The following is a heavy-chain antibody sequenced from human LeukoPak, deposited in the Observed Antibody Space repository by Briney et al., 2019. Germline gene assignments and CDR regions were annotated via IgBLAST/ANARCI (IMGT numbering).Heavy chain of an antibody. J-gene: IGHJ4*02. D-gene: IGHD2-15*01. Sequence: PSETLSLTCIVSGGSIRSYYWSWIRQPPGKGLEWIGYIYYSGNTNYNPSLKSRVTISVDTSKNQFSLKLSSVTAADTALYYCATRSTGVAATFDSWGQGALVTVSS. CDR3: ATRSTGVAATFDS. CDR2: IYYSGNT. CDR1: GGSIRSYY. V-gene: IGHV4-59*01.